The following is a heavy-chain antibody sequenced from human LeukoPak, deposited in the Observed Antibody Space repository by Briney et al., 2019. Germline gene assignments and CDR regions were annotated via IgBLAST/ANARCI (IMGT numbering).Heavy chain of an antibody. CDR2: IYPGDSDT. Sequence: GESLKISCKGSGYSFTSYWIGWVRQMPGKGLEWMGIIYPGDSDTRYSPSFQGQVTISADKSISTAYLQWSSLKASDTAMYYCAGQQLVLNYYYYGMDVWGQGTTVTVSS. V-gene: IGHV5-51*01. CDR3: AGQQLVLNYYYYGMDV. CDR1: GYSFTSYW. J-gene: IGHJ6*02. D-gene: IGHD6-13*01.